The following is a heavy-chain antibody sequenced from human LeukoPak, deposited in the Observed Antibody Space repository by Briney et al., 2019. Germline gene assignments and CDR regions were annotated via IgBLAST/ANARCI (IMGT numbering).Heavy chain of an antibody. J-gene: IGHJ5*02. CDR1: GFTFSSYG. Sequence: GGSLRLSCAASGFTFSSYGTHWVRQAPGKGLEWVAVIWYDGSNKYYADSVKGRFTISRDNSKNTLYLQMNSLRAEDTVVYYCAREQSSSWYSWFDPWGQGTLVTVSS. CDR3: AREQSSSWYSWFDP. V-gene: IGHV3-33*01. D-gene: IGHD6-13*01. CDR2: IWYDGSNK.